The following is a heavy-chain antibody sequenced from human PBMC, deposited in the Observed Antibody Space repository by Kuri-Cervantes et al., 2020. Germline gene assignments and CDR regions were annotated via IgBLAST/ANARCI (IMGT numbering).Heavy chain of an antibody. D-gene: IGHD3-16*01. CDR3: ARAPEGDHDYVWGSPLYYY. CDR2: ISYDGSNK. V-gene: IGHV3-30-3*01. J-gene: IGHJ4*02. Sequence: GESLEISCAASGFTFSSYAMHWVRQAPGKGLEWVAVISYDGSNKYYADSVKGRFTISRDNSKNTLYLQMNSLRSEDTAVYYCARAPEGDHDYVWGSPLYYYWGQGTLVTVSS. CDR1: GFTFSSYA.